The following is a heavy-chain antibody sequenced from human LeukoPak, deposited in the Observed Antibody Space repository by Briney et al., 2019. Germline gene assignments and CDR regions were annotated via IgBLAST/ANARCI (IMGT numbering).Heavy chain of an antibody. CDR2: IYYSGST. CDR1: GGSVSSGSYY. Sequence: KPSETLSLTCTVSGGSVSSGSYYWSWIRQPPGKGLEWIGYIYYSGSTNYNPSLKSRVTISVDTSKNQFSLKLSSVTAADTAVYYCARDAGYCSGGSCYPGQFDYWGQGTLVTVSS. V-gene: IGHV4-61*01. D-gene: IGHD2-15*01. CDR3: ARDAGYCSGGSCYPGQFDY. J-gene: IGHJ4*02.